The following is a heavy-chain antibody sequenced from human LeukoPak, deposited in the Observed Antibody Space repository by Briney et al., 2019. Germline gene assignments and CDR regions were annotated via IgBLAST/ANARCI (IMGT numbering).Heavy chain of an antibody. CDR1: GGSISSGGYY. J-gene: IGHJ6*03. CDR3: ARSRRGFGDAYYYYYYMDV. D-gene: IGHD3-10*01. Sequence: SETLSLTCTVSGGSISSGGYYWSWIRQHPGKGLEWIGYIYYSGSTYYNPSLKSRVTISVDTSKNQFSQKLSSVTAADTAVYYCARSRRGFGDAYYYYYYMDVWGKGTTVTVSS. V-gene: IGHV4-31*03. CDR2: IYYSGST.